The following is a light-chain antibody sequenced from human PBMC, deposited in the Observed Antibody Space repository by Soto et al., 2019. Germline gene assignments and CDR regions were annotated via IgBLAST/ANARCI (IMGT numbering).Light chain of an antibody. J-gene: IGKJ1*01. CDR2: GAS. V-gene: IGKV3-15*01. Sequence: EIVMTQSPATLSVSPGDTATLSCRASESVRTNLAWYQQKPGQAPRLLIYGASTRATGTPARFSGSGSGTDFTLTISSLQSEEFAVYYCQHYNDLWTFGQGTKVEIK. CDR3: QHYNDLWT. CDR1: ESVRTN.